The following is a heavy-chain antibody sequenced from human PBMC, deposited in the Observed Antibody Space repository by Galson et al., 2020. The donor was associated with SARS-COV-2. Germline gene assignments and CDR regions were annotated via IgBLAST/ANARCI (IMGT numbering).Heavy chain of an antibody. V-gene: IGHV3-74*01. CDR2: INGVSSST. CDR3: VRDFTESEHDC. CDR1: GFTFSRYW. J-gene: IGHJ4*02. Sequence: GGPLRLSCAASGFTFSRYWMHWVRQAPGKGLVWVSRINGVSSSTNYADSVKGRFTISRDNAKNTLYLEMNSLRDEDTAVYYCVRDFTESEHDCWGQGVLVTVSP.